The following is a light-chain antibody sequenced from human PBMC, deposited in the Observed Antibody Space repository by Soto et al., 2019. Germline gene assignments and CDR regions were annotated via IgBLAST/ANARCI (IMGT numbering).Light chain of an antibody. Sequence: AIRMTQSPSSLSASTGDRVTITCRASQGISSYLAWYQQKPGKAPKLLIYAASTLQSGVPSRFSGSGSGTDFTLTISCLQSEDFATYYCQQYYSYPHTFGTGTKVDIK. CDR3: QQYYSYPHT. CDR2: AAS. V-gene: IGKV1-8*01. J-gene: IGKJ3*01. CDR1: QGISSY.